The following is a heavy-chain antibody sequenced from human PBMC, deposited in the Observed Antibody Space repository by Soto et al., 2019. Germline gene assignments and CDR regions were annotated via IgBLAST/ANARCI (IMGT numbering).Heavy chain of an antibody. CDR2: ISRSNSYK. CDR1: GFTFSSYS. V-gene: IGHV3-21*01. D-gene: IGHD6-19*01. Sequence: EVQLVESGGGLVKPGGSLRLSCAASGFTFSSYSMNWVRQAPGKGLEWVSSISRSNSYKYYADSVKGRFTISRDNAKNSLYLQMNRLRAGGTAVYYCARLGAVAGIGGYYFDYWGQGTLVTVSS. CDR3: ARLGAVAGIGGYYFDY. J-gene: IGHJ4*02.